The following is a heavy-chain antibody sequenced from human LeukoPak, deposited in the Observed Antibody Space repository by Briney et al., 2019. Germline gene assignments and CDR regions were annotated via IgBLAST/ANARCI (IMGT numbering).Heavy chain of an antibody. Sequence: GVSLRLSCAASGFSFGTYAMPWVRQAPGKGLEGVSTVSGSGGNTYYPDSVKGRFTISRDNSKDTLFLQMSSLRSEHTALYYCTKGGVVSAFGYWGQGVLVIVSS. V-gene: IGHV3-23*01. CDR2: VSGSGGNT. CDR3: TKGGVVSAFGY. CDR1: GFSFGTYA. J-gene: IGHJ4*02. D-gene: IGHD3-22*01.